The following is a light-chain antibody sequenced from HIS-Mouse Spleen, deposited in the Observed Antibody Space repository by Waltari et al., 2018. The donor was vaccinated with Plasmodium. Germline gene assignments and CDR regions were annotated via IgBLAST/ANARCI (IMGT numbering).Light chain of an antibody. CDR1: QSVSSY. J-gene: IGKJ2*01. CDR3: QQRSNWMYT. Sequence: DIVFTQSPATLSLSPGERATLSCSASQSVSSYLAWYQQKPGQAPKLLIYDASNRATGIPARFSGSGSGTDFTLTISSLEPEDFAVYYCQQRSNWMYTFGQGTKLEIK. CDR2: DAS. V-gene: IGKV3-11*01.